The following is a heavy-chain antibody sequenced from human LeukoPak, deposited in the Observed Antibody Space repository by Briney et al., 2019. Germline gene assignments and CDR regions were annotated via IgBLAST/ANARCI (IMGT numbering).Heavy chain of an antibody. D-gene: IGHD2-15*01. CDR1: GFTFSSYS. V-gene: IGHV3-48*02. CDR2: ISSSSSTI. J-gene: IGHJ3*01. CDR3: ARLGYCSGGSCF. Sequence: GGSLRLSCAASGFTFSSYSMNWARQAPGKGLEWVSYISSSSSTIYYADSVKGRFTISRDDAKNSLYLQMNSLRDEDTAVYYCARLGYCSGGSCFWGQGTMVTVSS.